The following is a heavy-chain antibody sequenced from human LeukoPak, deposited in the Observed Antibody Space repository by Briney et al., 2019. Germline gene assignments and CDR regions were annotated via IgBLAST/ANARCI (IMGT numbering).Heavy chain of an antibody. CDR1: GFTVSSNY. CDR3: ARVNYSDAFDI. CDR2: IYSGGST. Sequence: GGSLRLSCAASGFTVSSNYMSWVRQAQGKGLEWVSVIYSGGSTYYADSVKGRFTISRDNSKNTLYLQMNSLRAEDTAVYYCARVNYSDAFDIWGQGTMVTVSS. D-gene: IGHD2-21*01. J-gene: IGHJ3*02. V-gene: IGHV3-53*01.